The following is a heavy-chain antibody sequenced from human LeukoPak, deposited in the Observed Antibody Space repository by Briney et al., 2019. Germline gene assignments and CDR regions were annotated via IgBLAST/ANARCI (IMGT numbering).Heavy chain of an antibody. CDR1: GGTFSSYA. D-gene: IGHD6-6*01. Sequence: ASVKVSCKASGGTFSSYAISWVRQAPGQGLEWMGGIIPLFVTANYAQKFQGRVTITADESTSTAYMELSSLRSEDTAVYYCARDPEYSSSSGNYYYYYMDVWGKGTTVTVSS. J-gene: IGHJ6*03. CDR2: IIPLFVTA. V-gene: IGHV1-69*13. CDR3: ARDPEYSSSSGNYYYYYMDV.